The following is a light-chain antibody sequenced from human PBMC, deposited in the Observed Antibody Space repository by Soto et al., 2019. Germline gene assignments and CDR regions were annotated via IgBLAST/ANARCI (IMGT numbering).Light chain of an antibody. CDR2: AAS. V-gene: IGKV1-39*01. Sequence: DIQMTQSPSSLSASVGDRVTIACRASQDINNYLIWYQQKPGKTPNLLIFAASTLQSGVPSRFSGSGSGTNFTLTISSLQPEDSATYYCQDRYSRTFGPGTRVDVK. J-gene: IGKJ3*01. CDR1: QDINNY. CDR3: QDRYSRT.